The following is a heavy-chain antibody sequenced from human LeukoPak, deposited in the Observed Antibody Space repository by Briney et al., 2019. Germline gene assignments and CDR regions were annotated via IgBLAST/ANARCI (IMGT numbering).Heavy chain of an antibody. D-gene: IGHD2-21*02. CDR2: IKSKTDGGTT. CDR1: GFIFSDAW. CDR3: TTDAVPAYCGGDCSLDY. Sequence: GGSLRLSCAASGFIFSDAWMSWVRQAPGKGLEWVGRIKSKTDGGTTDYAAPVKGRFAISRDDSKNTLYLQMNSLKTEDTAVYYCTTDAVPAYCGGDCSLDYRGQGNLVTVSS. J-gene: IGHJ4*02. V-gene: IGHV3-15*01.